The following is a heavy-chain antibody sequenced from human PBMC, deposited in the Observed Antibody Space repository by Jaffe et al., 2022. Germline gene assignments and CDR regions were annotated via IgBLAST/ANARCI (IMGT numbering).Heavy chain of an antibody. CDR3: ARGCSGGSCYSHDAFDI. J-gene: IGHJ3*02. V-gene: IGHV1-69*01. Sequence: QVQLVQSGAEVKKPGSSVKVSCKASGGTFSSYAISWVRQAPGQGLEWMGGIIPIFGTANYAQKFQGRVTITADESTSTAYMELSSLRSEDTAVYYCARGCSGGSCYSHDAFDIWGQGTMVTVSS. CDR1: GGTFSSYA. CDR2: IIPIFGTA. D-gene: IGHD2-15*01.